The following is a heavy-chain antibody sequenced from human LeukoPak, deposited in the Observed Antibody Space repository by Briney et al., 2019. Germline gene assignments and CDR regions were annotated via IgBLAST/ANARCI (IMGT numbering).Heavy chain of an antibody. D-gene: IGHD2-2*01. Sequence: GGSLRLSCAASGFPFSSYAMHWVRQAPGKGLEWVAVISYDGSNKYYADSVKGRFTISRDNSKNTLYLQMNSLRAEDTAVYYCAREGPLDSSTSCPDYWGQGTLVTVSS. CDR2: ISYDGSNK. CDR1: GFPFSSYA. CDR3: AREGPLDSSTSCPDY. J-gene: IGHJ4*02. V-gene: IGHV3-30*04.